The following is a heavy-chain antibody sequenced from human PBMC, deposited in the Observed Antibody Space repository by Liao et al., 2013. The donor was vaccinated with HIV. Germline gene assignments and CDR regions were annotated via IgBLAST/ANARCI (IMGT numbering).Heavy chain of an antibody. CDR3: ARGGISSVGATTGGVDAFDI. CDR1: GGSVRSNFYY. V-gene: IGHV4-39*07. J-gene: IGHJ3*02. CDR2: INHSGST. D-gene: IGHD1-26*01. Sequence: QLQLQESGPGLVKPSETLSVTCTVSGGSVRSNFYYWAWIRQPPGKGLEWIGEINHSGSTNYNPSLKSRVTISVDTSKNQFSLKLSSVTAADTAVYYCARGGISSVGATTGGVDAFDIWGQGTMVTVSS.